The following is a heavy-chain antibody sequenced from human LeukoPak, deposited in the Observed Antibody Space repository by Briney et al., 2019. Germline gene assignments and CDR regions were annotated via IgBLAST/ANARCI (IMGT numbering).Heavy chain of an antibody. CDR2: INHSGST. CDR1: GGSFSGYY. CDR3: ARRTGVFYGSGSYYNVGRFDY. V-gene: IGHV4-34*01. D-gene: IGHD3-10*01. Sequence: SETLSLTCAVYGGSFSGYYWSWIRQPPGKGPEWIGEINHSGSTNYNPSLKSRVTISVDTSKNQFSLKLSSVTAADTAVYYCARRTGVFYGSGSYYNVGRFDYWGQGTLVTVSS. J-gene: IGHJ4*02.